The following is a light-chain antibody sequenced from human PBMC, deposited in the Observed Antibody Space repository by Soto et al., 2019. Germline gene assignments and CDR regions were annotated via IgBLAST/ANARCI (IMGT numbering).Light chain of an antibody. J-gene: IGKJ5*01. Sequence: IVLTQYPTTLSLSPGERATLSCRAGQSVPRSYLAWYQQKPGQAPRLLIYGTSSRATGIPDRFSGSGSGTDFTLTISRLEPEDFAMFYCQQYGSSITFGQGTRLEI. V-gene: IGKV3-20*01. CDR3: QQYGSSIT. CDR1: QSVPRSY. CDR2: GTS.